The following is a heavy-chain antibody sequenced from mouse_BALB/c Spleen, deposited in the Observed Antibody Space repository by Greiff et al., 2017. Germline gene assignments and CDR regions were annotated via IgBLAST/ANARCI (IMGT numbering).Heavy chain of an antibody. D-gene: IGHD1-1*02. J-gene: IGHJ3*01. Sequence: EVKLLESGPSLVKPSQTLSLTCSVTGDSITSGYWNWIRKFPGNKLEYMGYISYSGSTYYNPSLKSRISITRDTSKNQYYLQLNSVTTEDTATYYCARGPYGWFAYWGQGTLVTVSA. CDR2: ISYSGST. CDR3: ARGPYGWFAY. V-gene: IGHV3-8*02. CDR1: GDSITSGY.